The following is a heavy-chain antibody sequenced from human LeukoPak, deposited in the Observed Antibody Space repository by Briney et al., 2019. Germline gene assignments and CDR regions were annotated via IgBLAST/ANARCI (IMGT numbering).Heavy chain of an antibody. CDR3: ASEGNSYGPGSYFDY. CDR1: GGSISSGGYY. CDR2: IYYSGST. Sequence: SETLSLTCTVSGGSISSGGYYWSWIRQPPGKGLEWIGYIYYSGSTYYNPSLKSRVTISVDTSKNQFSLKLSSVTAADTAVYYCASEGNSYGPGSYFDYWGQGTLVTVSS. J-gene: IGHJ4*02. D-gene: IGHD5-18*01. V-gene: IGHV4-30-4*08.